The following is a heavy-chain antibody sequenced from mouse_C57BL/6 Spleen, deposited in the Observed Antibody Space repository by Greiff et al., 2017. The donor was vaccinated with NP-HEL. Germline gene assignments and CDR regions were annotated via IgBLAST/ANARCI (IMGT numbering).Heavy chain of an antibody. D-gene: IGHD2-4*01. V-gene: IGHV1-18*01. CDR1: GYTFTDYH. Sequence: VQLKESGPELVKPGASVKIPCKASGYTFTDYHMDWVKQSHGKSLEWIGDINPNNGGTIYNQKFKGKATLTVDKSSSTAYMELRSLTSEDTAVYYCARRGYYDYDGDYFDYWGQGTTLTVSS. CDR3: ARRGYYDYDGDYFDY. CDR2: INPNNGGT. J-gene: IGHJ2*01.